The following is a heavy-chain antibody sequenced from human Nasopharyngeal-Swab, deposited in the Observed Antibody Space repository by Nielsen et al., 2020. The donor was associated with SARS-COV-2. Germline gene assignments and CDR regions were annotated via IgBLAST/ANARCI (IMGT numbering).Heavy chain of an antibody. CDR1: GYTFTSYY. V-gene: IGHV1-69*13. CDR3: ARGVSSSSLYYYYMDV. J-gene: IGHJ6*03. D-gene: IGHD6-6*01. Sequence: SVKVSCKASGYTFTSYYMHWVRQAPGQGLEWMGGIIPIFGTANYAQKFQGRVTITADESTSTAYMELSSLRSEDTAVYYCARGVSSSSLYYYYMDVWGKGTTVTVSS. CDR2: IIPIFGTA.